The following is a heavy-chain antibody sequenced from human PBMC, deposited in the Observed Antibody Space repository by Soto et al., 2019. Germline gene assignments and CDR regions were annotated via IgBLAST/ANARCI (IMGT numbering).Heavy chain of an antibody. CDR3: ARVISSGYLKGGGDFDY. Sequence: QVQLVQSGAEVKKPGASVKVSCKASGYTFTSYGISWVRQAPGQGLEWMGWISAYNGNTNYAQKLQGRVTMTTDTSTSTAYMELRSLRSDDTAVYYWARVISSGYLKGGGDFDYWGQGTLVTVSS. D-gene: IGHD3-22*01. CDR1: GYTFTSYG. CDR2: ISAYNGNT. V-gene: IGHV1-18*01. J-gene: IGHJ4*02.